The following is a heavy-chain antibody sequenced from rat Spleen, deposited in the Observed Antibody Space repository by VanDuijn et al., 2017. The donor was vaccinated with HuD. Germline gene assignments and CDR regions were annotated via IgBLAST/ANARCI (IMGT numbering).Heavy chain of an antibody. V-gene: IGHV5-17*01. J-gene: IGHJ2*01. D-gene: IGHD1-6*01. CDR1: GFTFSDYA. Sequence: EVQLVESGGGLLQPGRSLQLSCAASGFTFSDYAMAWVRQAPKKGLEWVATIIYDGSDTYWRDSVKGRFTISRDNAKNTQYLQMDSLRSEDTATYYCARKGILRPGGDYFDYWGQGVMVTVSS. CDR2: IIYDGSDT. CDR3: ARKGILRPGGDYFDY.